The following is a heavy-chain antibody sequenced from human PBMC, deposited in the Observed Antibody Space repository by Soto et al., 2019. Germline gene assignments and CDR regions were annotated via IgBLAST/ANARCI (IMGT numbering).Heavy chain of an antibody. D-gene: IGHD1-26*01. CDR1: GYTFTSYG. CDR3: ARDWKEKVGATFYY. Sequence: ASVKVSCKASGYTFTSYGISWVRQAPGQGLEWMGWISAYNGNRNYAQKVQGRVTMTTDTSTSTAYMELRSLRSGDTAVYYCARDWKEKVGATFYYWGQGALVTVSS. J-gene: IGHJ4*02. V-gene: IGHV1-18*01. CDR2: ISAYNGNR.